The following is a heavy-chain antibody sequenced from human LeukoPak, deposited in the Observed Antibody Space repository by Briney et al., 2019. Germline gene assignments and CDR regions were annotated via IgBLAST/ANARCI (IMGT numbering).Heavy chain of an antibody. J-gene: IGHJ5*02. CDR2: IYYSGST. CDR3: ARQHKYGGNALDP. D-gene: IGHD4-23*01. V-gene: IGHV4-39*01. Sequence: PSETLSLTCTVSGGSTSSSSYNWGWIRRPPGKGLEWIASIYYSGSTYYNPSLKSRVTISVDTSKNQFSLKLSSVTAADTAVYYCARQHKYGGNALDPWGQGTLVTVSS. CDR1: GGSTSSSSYN.